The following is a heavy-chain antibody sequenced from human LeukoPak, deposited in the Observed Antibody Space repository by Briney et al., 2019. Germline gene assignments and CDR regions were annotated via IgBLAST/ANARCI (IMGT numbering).Heavy chain of an antibody. D-gene: IGHD6-19*01. CDR1: GFTVSSNY. J-gene: IGHJ4*02. Sequence: GGSLRLSCAASGFTVSSNYMSWVRQAPGKGLEWVAFTSFDESNKLYADSVEGRFTISRDNSKNTLFLQMHNLRGDDTAMYYCAVVAGRFPPDYWGQGTLVTVSS. CDR2: TSFDESNK. V-gene: IGHV3-30-3*01. CDR3: AVVAGRFPPDY.